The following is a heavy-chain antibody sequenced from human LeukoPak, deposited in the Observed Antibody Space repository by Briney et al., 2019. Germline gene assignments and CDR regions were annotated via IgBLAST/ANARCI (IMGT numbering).Heavy chain of an antibody. Sequence: PGGSLRLSCAASGFTFSSYGMHWVRQAPAKGLEWVAVIWYDGSNKYYADSVKGRFTISRDNSKNTLYLQMNSLRAEDTAVYYCARSDYYDSSGYYYIYYGMDVWGQGTTVTVSS. CDR1: GFTFSSYG. V-gene: IGHV3-33*01. CDR2: IWYDGSNK. D-gene: IGHD3-22*01. J-gene: IGHJ6*02. CDR3: ARSDYYDSSGYYYIYYGMDV.